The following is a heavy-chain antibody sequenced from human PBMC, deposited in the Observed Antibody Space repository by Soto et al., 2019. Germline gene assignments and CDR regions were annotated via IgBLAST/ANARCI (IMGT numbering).Heavy chain of an antibody. D-gene: IGHD5-12*01. CDR2: TYYRSKWYN. CDR1: GDSVPSNSAA. J-gene: IGHJ3*02. Sequence: SQTLSLTCAISGDSVPSNSAAWNWIRQSPSRGLEWLGRTYYRSKWYNDYAVSVKSRITINPDTSKNQFSLQLNSVTPEDTAVYYCASTRYCGDDRTDAFDIRGQGTMVTGS. CDR3: ASTRYCGDDRTDAFDI. V-gene: IGHV6-1*01.